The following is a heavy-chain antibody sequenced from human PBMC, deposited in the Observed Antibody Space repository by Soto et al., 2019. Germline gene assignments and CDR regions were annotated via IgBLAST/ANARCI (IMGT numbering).Heavy chain of an antibody. CDR2: VSPYNGNA. J-gene: IGHJ4*02. V-gene: IGHV1-18*04. CDR1: GYTFSNYA. Sequence: ASVKVSCKTSGYTFSNYAISWVRQAPGQGLEWMGWVSPYNGNANYTEKFQGRVSMTTDTSTTTAYMELTSLTSDDTAIYYCARELYSCGGDCPYYMDYWGQGTLVTVSS. D-gene: IGHD2-21*02. CDR3: ARELYSCGGDCPYYMDY.